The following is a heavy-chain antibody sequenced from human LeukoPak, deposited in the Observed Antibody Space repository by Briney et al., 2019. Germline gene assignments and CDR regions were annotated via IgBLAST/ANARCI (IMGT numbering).Heavy chain of an antibody. V-gene: IGHV3-23*01. CDR3: AKASSRNRVASDAFDI. CDR2: IGGSGGST. CDR1: GCTFSSHA. D-gene: IGHD1-14*01. Sequence: GASVKVSCKASGCTFSSHAMNWVRQAPGKGLEWVSAIGGSGGSTYYADSVKGRFTISRDNSKNTLYLQMNCLRAEDTAVYYCAKASSRNRVASDAFDIWGQGTMVTVSS. J-gene: IGHJ3*02.